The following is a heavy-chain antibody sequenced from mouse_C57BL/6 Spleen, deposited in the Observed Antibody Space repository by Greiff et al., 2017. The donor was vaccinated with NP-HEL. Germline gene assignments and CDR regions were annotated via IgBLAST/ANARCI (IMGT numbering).Heavy chain of an antibody. V-gene: IGHV1-54*01. CDR2: INPGSGGT. CDR1: GYAFTNYL. CDR3: ARGGVITTVPWYFDV. D-gene: IGHD1-1*01. J-gene: IGHJ1*03. Sequence: QVQLQQSGAELVRPGTSVKVSCKASGYAFTNYLIEWVKQRPGQGLEWIGVINPGSGGTNYNEKFKGKATLTADKSSSTAYMQLSSLTSEDSAVYFCARGGVITTVPWYFDVWGTGTTVTVSS.